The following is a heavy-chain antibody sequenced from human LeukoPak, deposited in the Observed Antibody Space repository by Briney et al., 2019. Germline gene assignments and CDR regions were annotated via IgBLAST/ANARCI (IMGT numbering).Heavy chain of an antibody. CDR1: GFTFRTYW. CDR3: VRDPTY. V-gene: IGHV3-74*01. CDR2: INSDGSST. J-gene: IGHJ4*02. Sequence: PGGSLRISCAASGFTFRTYWMHWVRHAPGKGLVWVSRINSDGSSTNYADSVKGRFTISRDNAKNTLYLQMNSLRAEDTAVYYCVRDPTYWGQGTRVTVSS.